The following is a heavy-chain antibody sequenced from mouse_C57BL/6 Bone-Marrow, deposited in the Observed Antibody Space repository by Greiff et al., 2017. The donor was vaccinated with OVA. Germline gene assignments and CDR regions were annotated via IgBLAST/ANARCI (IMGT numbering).Heavy chain of an antibody. CDR2: ISYDGSN. Sequence: EVQLVESGPGLVKPSQSLSLTCSVTGYSITSGYYWNWIRQFPGNKLEWMGYISYDGSNNYNPSLKNRISITRDTSKNQFFLKLNSVTTEDTATYYCAMIYYSNSRYWYFDVWGTGTTVTVSS. V-gene: IGHV3-6*01. CDR3: AMIYYSNSRYWYFDV. CDR1: GYSITSGYY. D-gene: IGHD2-5*01. J-gene: IGHJ1*03.